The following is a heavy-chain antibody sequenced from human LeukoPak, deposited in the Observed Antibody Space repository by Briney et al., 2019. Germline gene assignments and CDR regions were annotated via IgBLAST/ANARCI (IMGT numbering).Heavy chain of an antibody. CDR3: ARRQVNYAFDI. CDR1: GYTLTSYT. V-gene: IGHV7-4-1*02. D-gene: IGHD5-24*01. J-gene: IGHJ3*02. CDR2: INTNTGNP. Sequence: GASVKVSCKASGYTLTSYTMNWVRQAPGQGLEWMGWINTNTGNPTYAEGFTGRYVFSLDTSVSTAYLQISSLKAEDTAVYYCARRQVNYAFDIWGQGTMVTVSS.